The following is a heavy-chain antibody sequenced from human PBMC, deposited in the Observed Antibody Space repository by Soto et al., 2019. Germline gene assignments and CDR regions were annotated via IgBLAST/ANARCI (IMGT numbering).Heavy chain of an antibody. D-gene: IGHD3-9*01. CDR3: ARAYDILTGYYPPPSGEGYNLFDP. CDR2: IYYSGST. CDR1: GGSISGYY. Sequence: WETLSLTCTVSGGSISGYYWSCIRQPPGKGLEWIGYIYYSGSTNYIPSLKSRVTISVDTSKNQFSLKLSSVTAADTAVYYCARAYDILTGYYPPPSGEGYNLFDPWGQGTLVTVSP. J-gene: IGHJ5*02. V-gene: IGHV4-59*08.